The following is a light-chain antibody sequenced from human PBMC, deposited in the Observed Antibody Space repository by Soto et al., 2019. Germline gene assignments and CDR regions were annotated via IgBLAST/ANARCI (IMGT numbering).Light chain of an antibody. CDR1: SSNIGACYD. J-gene: IGLJ1*01. CDR3: QSCDSSLSGSGV. Sequence: QSVLTQPPSVSGAPGQTVTISCTGTSSNIGACYDVHWYPQFPGTAPKLLIYGNRNRPSGVPDRFSGSKSGTSASLAITGLQAEDEAAYYCQSCDSSLSGSGVFGTGTKLTVL. V-gene: IGLV1-40*01. CDR2: GNR.